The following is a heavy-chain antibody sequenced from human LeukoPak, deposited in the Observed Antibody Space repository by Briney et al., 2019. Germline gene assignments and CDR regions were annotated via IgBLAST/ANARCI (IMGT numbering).Heavy chain of an antibody. D-gene: IGHD3-3*01. Sequence: GESLKISCKGSGYSFTSYWIGWVRQMPGKGLEWMGIIYPGDSDTRYSPSFQGQVTISADKSISTAYLQWSSLKASDTAMYYCARRPRITIFGVGPPYYFDYWGQGTLVTVSS. V-gene: IGHV5-51*01. J-gene: IGHJ4*02. CDR3: ARRPRITIFGVGPPYYFDY. CDR2: IYPGDSDT. CDR1: GYSFTSYW.